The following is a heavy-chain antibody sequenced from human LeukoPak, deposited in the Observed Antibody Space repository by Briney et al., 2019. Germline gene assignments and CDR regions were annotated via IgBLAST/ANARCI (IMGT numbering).Heavy chain of an antibody. CDR1: GGSFSGYY. J-gene: IGHJ4*02. Sequence: SETLSLTCAVYGGSFSGYYWSWIRQPPGKGLEWIGEINHSRNTNYNPSLKSRVTLSVDTSKNQFSLKLSSVTAADTAVYYCASGGRIVAASRSLDYWGQGTLVTVSS. CDR2: INHSRNT. D-gene: IGHD6-13*01. V-gene: IGHV4-34*01. CDR3: ASGGRIVAASRSLDY.